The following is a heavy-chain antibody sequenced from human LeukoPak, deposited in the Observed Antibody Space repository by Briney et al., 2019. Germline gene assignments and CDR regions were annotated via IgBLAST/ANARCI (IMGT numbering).Heavy chain of an antibody. Sequence: PGGSLRLSCAASGFTFSSYSMNWVRQAPGKGLEWVSSISSSSSYIYYADSVKGRFTISRDNAENSLYLQMNSLRAEDTAVYYCARDMGGLRGYSYADYYYYMDVWGKGTTVTVSS. CDR3: ARDMGGLRGYSYADYYYYMDV. V-gene: IGHV3-21*01. J-gene: IGHJ6*03. CDR2: ISSSSSYI. D-gene: IGHD5-18*01. CDR1: GFTFSSYS.